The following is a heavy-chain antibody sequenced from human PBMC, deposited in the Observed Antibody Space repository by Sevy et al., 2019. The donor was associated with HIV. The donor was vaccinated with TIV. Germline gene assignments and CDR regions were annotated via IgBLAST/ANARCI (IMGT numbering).Heavy chain of an antibody. CDR3: AKDSGTFWGPLDY. J-gene: IGHJ4*02. CDR1: GFTFDDYA. D-gene: IGHD3-16*01. V-gene: IGHV3-9*01. CDR2: ISWNSGNI. Sequence: GGSLRLSCAASGFTFDDYAMHWVRQAPGKGLEWVSGISWNSGNIGYADSVKGRFTISRDNVKNSLYLQMNSLRAEDTASSYCAKDSGTFWGPLDYWGQGTLVTVSS.